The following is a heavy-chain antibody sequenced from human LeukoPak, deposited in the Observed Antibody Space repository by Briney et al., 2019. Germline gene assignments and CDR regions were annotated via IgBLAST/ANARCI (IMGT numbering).Heavy chain of an antibody. D-gene: IGHD2-2*01. J-gene: IGHJ3*02. CDR1: GFTFSSYS. CDR2: ISSSSSYI. Sequence: AGGSLRLSCAASGFTFSSYSMNWVRQAPGKGLEWVSSISSSSSYIYYADSVKGRFTISRDNAKNSLYLQMNSLRAEDTAVYYRARSGSGYDRPDAFDIWGQGTMVTVSS. CDR3: ARSGSGYDRPDAFDI. V-gene: IGHV3-21*01.